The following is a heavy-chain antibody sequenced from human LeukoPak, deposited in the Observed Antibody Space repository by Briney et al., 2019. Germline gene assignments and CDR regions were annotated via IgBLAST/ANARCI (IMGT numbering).Heavy chain of an antibody. CDR1: GGSISSSGYY. D-gene: IGHD1-26*01. CDR2: IYYSGST. Sequence: SETLSLTCTVSGGSISSSGYYWGWIRQPPGKGLEWIASIYYSGSTYYNPSLKSRVAISVDTSKNQLSLKLSSLTSADTAVYYCARHEYSGSYYGLSWFDPWGQGTLVTVSS. CDR3: ARHEYSGSYYGLSWFDP. J-gene: IGHJ5*02. V-gene: IGHV4-39*01.